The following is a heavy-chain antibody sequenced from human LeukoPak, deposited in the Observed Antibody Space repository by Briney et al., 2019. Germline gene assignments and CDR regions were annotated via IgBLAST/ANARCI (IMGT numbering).Heavy chain of an antibody. CDR3: ARVPTKLGNYYYYMDV. D-gene: IGHD7-27*01. J-gene: IGHJ6*03. CDR2: ISSSSSTI. Sequence: PGGSLRLSCAASAFTFTNAWMHWVRQAPGKGLEWVSYISSSSSTIYYADSVKGRFTISRDNAKNSLYLQMNSLRAEDTAVYYCARVPTKLGNYYYYMDVWGKGTTVTVSS. V-gene: IGHV3-48*01. CDR1: AFTFTNAW.